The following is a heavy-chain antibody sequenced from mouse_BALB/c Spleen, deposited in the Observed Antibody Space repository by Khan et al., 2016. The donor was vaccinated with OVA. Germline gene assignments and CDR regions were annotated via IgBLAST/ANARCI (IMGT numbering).Heavy chain of an antibody. D-gene: IGHD1-1*01. Sequence: QVQLKQSGAELVKAGASVKMSCKASGYTFTSYWMHWVKQRLGQGLEWFAETNPTNGRTYYNEKFKRKATLTVDKSSSKAYMLLSGPTFEDSAVYYCARIKKIVATYFDYWGQGTTLTVSS. CDR3: ARIKKIVATYFDY. V-gene: IGHV1S81*02. CDR1: GYTFTSYW. J-gene: IGHJ2*01. CDR2: TNPTNGRT.